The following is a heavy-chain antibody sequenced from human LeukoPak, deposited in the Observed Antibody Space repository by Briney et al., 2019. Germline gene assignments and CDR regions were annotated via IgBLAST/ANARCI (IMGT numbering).Heavy chain of an antibody. CDR1: GYSFTNYW. D-gene: IGHD3-9*01. J-gene: IGHJ6*03. Sequence: GESLKVSCKGSGYSFTNYWIGLGRQAPGRVDERMGWNSSYSGNTNYAQKLQGRVTVTTDTSKSTAYMELRSLAADDEAVDDCARGTPHYDILTGYWRYYMDVSGNGTTVTVSS. CDR2: NSSYSGNT. CDR3: ARGTPHYDILTGYWRYYMDV. V-gene: IGHV1-18*04.